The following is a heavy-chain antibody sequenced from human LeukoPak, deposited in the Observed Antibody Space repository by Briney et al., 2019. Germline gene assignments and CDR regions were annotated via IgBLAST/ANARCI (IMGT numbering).Heavy chain of an antibody. CDR1: GFTFNHYG. Sequence: GGSLRLSCAASGFTFNHYGIHWVRQAPGKGLEWVAVISYGGGTKFYADSVKGRFAISRDDSTNTVYLQMNSLRPEDTAVYYCAKELQSHGSDLYHYALENWGQGTLVTVSS. CDR2: ISYGGGTK. CDR3: AKELQSHGSDLYHYALEN. J-gene: IGHJ4*02. D-gene: IGHD3-10*01. V-gene: IGHV3-30*18.